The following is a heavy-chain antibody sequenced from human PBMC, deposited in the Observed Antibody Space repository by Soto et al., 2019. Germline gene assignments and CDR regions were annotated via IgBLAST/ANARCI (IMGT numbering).Heavy chain of an antibody. Sequence: GGSLRLSCAASGFTFSSYWMHWVRQAPGKGLVWVSRINSDGSSTSYADSVKGRFTISRDNAKNTLYLQMNSLRAEDTAVYYCARVNVRDSGGGSGWSYAFDIWGQGTMVTVSS. CDR3: ARVNVRDSGGGSGWSYAFDI. CDR2: INSDGSST. V-gene: IGHV3-74*01. CDR1: GFTFSSYW. D-gene: IGHD6-19*01. J-gene: IGHJ3*02.